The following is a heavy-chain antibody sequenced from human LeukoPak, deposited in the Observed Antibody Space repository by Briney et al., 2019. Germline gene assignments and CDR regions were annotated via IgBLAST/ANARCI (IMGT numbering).Heavy chain of an antibody. CDR1: GYTFTSYA. J-gene: IGHJ4*02. CDR3: ASSLGLEWLWNDY. D-gene: IGHD3-3*01. CDR2: IIPIFGTA. V-gene: IGHV1-69*13. Sequence: GASVKVSCKASGYTFTSYAMNWVRQAPGQGLEWMRGIIPIFGTANYAQKFQGRVTITADESTSTAYMELSSLRSEDTAVYYCASSLGLEWLWNDYWGQGTLVTVSS.